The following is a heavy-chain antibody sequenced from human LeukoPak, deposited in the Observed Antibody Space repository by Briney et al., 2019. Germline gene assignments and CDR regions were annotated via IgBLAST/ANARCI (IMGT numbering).Heavy chain of an antibody. CDR2: ISGSGGST. D-gene: IGHD6-13*01. CDR3: AKDGGHGVSSWHSFVDY. V-gene: IGHV3-23*01. Sequence: PSETLSLTCAVSGYSISSGYYWGWIRQPPGKGLECVSIISGSGGSTYYADSVKGRFTISRDNSKNTLYLQMNNLRAEDTALYYCAKDGGHGVSSWHSFVDYWSQGTLVTVSS. J-gene: IGHJ4*02. CDR1: GYSISSGYY.